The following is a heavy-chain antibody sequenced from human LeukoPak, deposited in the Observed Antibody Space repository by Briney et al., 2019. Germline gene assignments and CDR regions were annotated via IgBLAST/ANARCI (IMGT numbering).Heavy chain of an antibody. D-gene: IGHD6-19*01. Sequence: GGSLRLSCAASEFTFSTYWMSWVRQAPGKGLEWVVNINQDGSAKYYVDSVKGRFTISRDNAKNSLYLQMNSLRVEDTAVYYCARVYSSGWYQTGFDYWGQGTLVTVSS. CDR2: INQDGSAK. J-gene: IGHJ4*02. CDR3: ARVYSSGWYQTGFDY. CDR1: EFTFSTYW. V-gene: IGHV3-7*01.